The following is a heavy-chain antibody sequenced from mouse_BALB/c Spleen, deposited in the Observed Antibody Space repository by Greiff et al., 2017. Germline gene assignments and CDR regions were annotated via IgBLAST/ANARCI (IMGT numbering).Heavy chain of an antibody. J-gene: IGHJ2*01. CDR3: ARREYGNYFDY. CDR2: ISSGSSTI. D-gene: IGHD2-10*02. CDR1: GFTFSSFG. Sequence: EVQGVESGGGLVQPGGSRKLSCAASGFTFSSFGMHWVRQAPEKGLEWVAYISSGSSTIYYADTVKGRFTISRDNPKNTLFLQMTSLRSEDTAMYYCARREYGNYFDYWGQGTTLTVSS. V-gene: IGHV5-17*02.